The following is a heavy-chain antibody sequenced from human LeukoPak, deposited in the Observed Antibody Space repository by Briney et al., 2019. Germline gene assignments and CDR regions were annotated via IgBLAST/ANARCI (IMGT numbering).Heavy chain of an antibody. J-gene: IGHJ2*01. CDR2: INHSGST. V-gene: IGHV4-34*01. Sequence: PSETLSLTCAVYGGSFSGYYWSWIRQPPGKGLEWIGEINHSGSTNYNPSLKSRVTISVDTSKNQFSLKLSSVTAADTAVYYCARFGRKYYYDSSGYPLSYWYCDLWGGSTLVTVSS. CDR1: GGSFSGYY. CDR3: ARFGRKYYYDSSGYPLSYWYCDL. D-gene: IGHD3-22*01.